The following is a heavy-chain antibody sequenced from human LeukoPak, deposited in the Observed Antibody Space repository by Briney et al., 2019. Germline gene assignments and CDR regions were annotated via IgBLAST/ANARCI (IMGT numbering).Heavy chain of an antibody. V-gene: IGHV4-59*01. CDR3: ARWYYYYFDY. CDR1: GGSISTYY. Sequence: PSETLSLTCTVSGGSISTYYWSWIRQPPGKGQEWIGHIYYSGSTNYNPSLKSRVTISVHTSKKQFSLKLSSVTAADTAVYYCARWYYYYFDYWGQGTLVTVSS. D-gene: IGHD3-10*01. CDR2: IYYSGST. J-gene: IGHJ4*02.